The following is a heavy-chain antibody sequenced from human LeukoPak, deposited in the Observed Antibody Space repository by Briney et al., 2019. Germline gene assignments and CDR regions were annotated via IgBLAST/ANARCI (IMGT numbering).Heavy chain of an antibody. CDR1: GYTFTGYY. CDR3: ARLRVMAGGGYFDY. J-gene: IGHJ4*02. Sequence: ASVTVSCKASGYTFTGYYIHWVRQAPGQGLEWMGWINPNSGGTNYALKFQDRVTMTTDTSTSTAYMELRSLRSDDTAVYYCARLRVMAGGGYFDYWGQGTLVTVSS. D-gene: IGHD6-19*01. CDR2: INPNSGGT. V-gene: IGHV1-2*02.